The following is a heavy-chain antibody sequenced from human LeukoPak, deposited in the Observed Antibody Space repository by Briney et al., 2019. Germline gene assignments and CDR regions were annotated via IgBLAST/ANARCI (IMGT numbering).Heavy chain of an antibody. CDR2: INHSGST. D-gene: IGHD6-13*01. J-gene: IGHJ6*02. CDR3: ARAGYSSSWEYYYYGMDV. V-gene: IGHV4-34*01. Sequence: SETLSLTCAVYGGSFSGYYWSWIRQPPGKGLEWIGEINHSGSTNYNPSLKSRVTISVDTSKNQFSLKLSSVTAADTAVYYCARAGYSSSWEYYYYGMDVWGQGTTVTVSS. CDR1: GGSFSGYY.